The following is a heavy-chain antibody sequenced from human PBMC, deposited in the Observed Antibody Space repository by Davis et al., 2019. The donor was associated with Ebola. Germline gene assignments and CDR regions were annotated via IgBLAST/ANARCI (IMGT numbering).Heavy chain of an antibody. Sequence: ASVKVSCKASGYTFTGYYMHWVRQAPGQGLEWMGWINPNSGGTNYAQKFQGRVTITADESTSTAYMELSSLRSEDTAVYYCARVYSSFHYYYYMDVWGKGTTVTVSS. V-gene: IGHV1-2*02. CDR1: GYTFTGYY. CDR2: INPNSGGT. CDR3: ARVYSSFHYYYYMDV. J-gene: IGHJ6*03. D-gene: IGHD6-6*01.